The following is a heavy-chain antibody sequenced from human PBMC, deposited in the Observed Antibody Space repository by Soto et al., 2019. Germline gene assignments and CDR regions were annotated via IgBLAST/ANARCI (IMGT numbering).Heavy chain of an antibody. CDR3: GRDGDGYSPDY. V-gene: IGHV4-4*07. J-gene: IGHJ4*02. CDR1: GASINNYY. CDR2: IYTNRRT. D-gene: IGHD5-18*01. Sequence: SETLSLTCTVSGASINNYYWSWIRQPAGKGLEWIGRIYTNRRTNYNPSLKSRVTMSVDASENQLSLMLSSVTAADTAVYYCGRDGDGYSPDYWGQGTLVTVSS.